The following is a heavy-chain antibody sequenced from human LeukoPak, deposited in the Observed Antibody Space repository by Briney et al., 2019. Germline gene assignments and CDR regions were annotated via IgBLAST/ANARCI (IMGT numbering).Heavy chain of an antibody. CDR3: ARDGGVRDPYCYGMVV. J-gene: IGHJ6*04. V-gene: IGHV3-48*03. D-gene: IGHD3-10*01. CDR2: ISSIGSTI. CDR1: GFTFSSYE. Sequence: PGGSLRLSCAASGFTFSSYEMNWVRQAPGKGLGGFSYISSIGSTIYYANSVKGRFTISRNNAKNSLYLQMISLRAEDTAVYYCARDGGVRDPYCYGMVVWGKGATVSGSS.